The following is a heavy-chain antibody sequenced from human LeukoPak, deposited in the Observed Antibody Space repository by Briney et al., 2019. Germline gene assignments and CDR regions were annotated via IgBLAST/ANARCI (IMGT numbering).Heavy chain of an antibody. V-gene: IGHV4-39*01. D-gene: IGHD6-19*01. CDR1: GGSISSSSYY. CDR2: IYYSGST. CDR3: ASRGIAVAGTRMWYRGMGTDY. Sequence: SETLSLTCTVSGGSISSSSYYWGWIRQPPGKGLEWIGSIYYSGSTYYNPSLKSRVTISVDTSKNQFSLKLSSVTAADTAVYYCASRGIAVAGTRMWYRGMGTDYWAREPWSPSPQ. J-gene: IGHJ4*02.